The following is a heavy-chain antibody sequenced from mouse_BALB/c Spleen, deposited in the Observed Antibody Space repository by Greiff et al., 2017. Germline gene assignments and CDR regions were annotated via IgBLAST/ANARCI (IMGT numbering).Heavy chain of an antibody. Sequence: QVQLQQPGAELVKPGASVKLSCKASGYTFTSYWMHWVKQRPGQGLEWIGEIDPSDSYTNYNQKFKGKATLTVDKSSSTAYMQLSSLTSEDSAVYYCATAYYRYDKRFAYWGQGTLVTVSA. CDR3: ATAYYRYDKRFAY. D-gene: IGHD2-14*01. V-gene: IGHV1-69*02. J-gene: IGHJ3*01. CDR2: IDPSDSYT. CDR1: GYTFTSYW.